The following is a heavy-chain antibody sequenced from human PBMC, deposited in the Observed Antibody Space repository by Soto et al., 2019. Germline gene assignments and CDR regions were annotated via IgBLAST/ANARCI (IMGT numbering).Heavy chain of an antibody. J-gene: IGHJ6*03. V-gene: IGHV4-39*01. Sequence: QLQLQESGPGLVKPSETLSLTCTVSGGSVSSSRDYWGWIRQPPGKGLEWMGRIFSTWSTYYHPSLRTRVTIRVVSTKTQFSLRLSSVTAAGAAVYCCARIQIFYYYIMDVWAKGTTVNVSS. CDR3: ARIQIFYYYIMDV. CDR1: GGSVSSSRDY. CDR2: IFSTWST.